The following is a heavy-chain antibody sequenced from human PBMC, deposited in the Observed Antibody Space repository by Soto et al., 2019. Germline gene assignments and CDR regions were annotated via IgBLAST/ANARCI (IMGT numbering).Heavy chain of an antibody. CDR1: GLTFRNDW. V-gene: IGHV3-7*03. J-gene: IGHJ4*02. Sequence: QPGGSLRLSCAGSGLTFRNDWLSWVRQAPGKGLEWVANINQDGSERYYVDSVRGRFTISRDNVENSLYLQLNSLSPEDTAVYYCAVYGYGVSAAAYWGQGTLVTVSS. CDR3: AVYGYGVSAAAY. CDR2: INQDGSER. D-gene: IGHD4-17*01.